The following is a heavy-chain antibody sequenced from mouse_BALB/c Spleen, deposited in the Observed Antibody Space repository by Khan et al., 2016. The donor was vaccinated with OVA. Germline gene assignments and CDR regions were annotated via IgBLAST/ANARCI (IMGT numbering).Heavy chain of an antibody. V-gene: IGHV5-6*01. CDR1: GFTFSAYG. CDR3: ASHLSGSFAY. CDR2: IISDGYYT. Sequence: EVELVESGGDLVRPAGSLKLSCAVSGFTFSAYGMSWVRQSPDKRLVWVVTIISDGYYTYYPASLKGRFFISRDNAKNPLYLQLRCLTSEDTAMYYCASHLSGSFAYWGQGTLVTVSA. J-gene: IGHJ3*01. D-gene: IGHD1-3*01.